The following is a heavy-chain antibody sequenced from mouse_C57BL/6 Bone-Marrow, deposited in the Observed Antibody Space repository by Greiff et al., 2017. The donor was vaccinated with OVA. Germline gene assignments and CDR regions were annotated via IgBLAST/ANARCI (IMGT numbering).Heavy chain of an antibody. J-gene: IGHJ4*01. Sequence: EVQGVESGGGLVQPKGSLKLSCAASGFSFNTYAMNWVRQAPGKGLEWVARIRSKSNNYATYYADSVKDRFTISRDDSESMLYLQMNNLKTEDTAMYYCVRHGDSYAMDYWGQGTSVTVSS. CDR2: IRSKSNNYAT. CDR3: VRHGDSYAMDY. CDR1: GFSFNTYA. V-gene: IGHV10-1*01.